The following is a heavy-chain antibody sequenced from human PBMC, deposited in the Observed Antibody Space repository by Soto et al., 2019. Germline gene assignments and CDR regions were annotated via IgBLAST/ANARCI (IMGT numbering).Heavy chain of an antibody. CDR3: AKVAWTTVTTFFDY. CDR2: ISGIGFST. J-gene: IGHJ4*02. V-gene: IGHV3-23*01. D-gene: IGHD4-17*01. Sequence: GALRLSCSAYLLTFSSYAMSRALDAPGKGLEWVSAISGIGFSTYYAGSVKGRFTISRDNSKNTLYLQMNSLRAEDTAVSYCAKVAWTTVTTFFDYSEEGRQVNVSS. CDR1: LLTFSSYA.